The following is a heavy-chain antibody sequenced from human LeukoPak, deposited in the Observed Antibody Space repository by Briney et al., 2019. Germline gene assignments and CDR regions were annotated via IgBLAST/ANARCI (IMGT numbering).Heavy chain of an antibody. J-gene: IGHJ6*04. D-gene: IGHD1-14*01. Sequence: GGSLRLSCVASGFASSSYWMTWVRQAPGKGLEWVASINQDGSDKHYVDSVKGRFKISRNVADNSLYVQMNSLRAEDMAVYYCGRVRYHYGMDVWGKGTTVTVSS. CDR1: GFASSSYW. CDR3: GRVRYHYGMDV. CDR2: INQDGSDK. V-gene: IGHV3-7*03.